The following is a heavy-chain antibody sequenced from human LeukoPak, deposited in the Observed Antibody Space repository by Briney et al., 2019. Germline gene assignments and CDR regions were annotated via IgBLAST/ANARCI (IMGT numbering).Heavy chain of an antibody. V-gene: IGHV1-2*02. J-gene: IGHJ4*02. Sequence: ASVKVSCKASEYTFTAYSMYWVRQAPGQGLEWMGWINPKNGGTHYAQRFQGRVTMTRDTSISTAYMELNRLTPDDAAVYYCARDSDYSNYGKYWGQGTLVTVSS. D-gene: IGHD4-11*01. CDR1: EYTFTAYS. CDR2: INPKNGGT. CDR3: ARDSDYSNYGKY.